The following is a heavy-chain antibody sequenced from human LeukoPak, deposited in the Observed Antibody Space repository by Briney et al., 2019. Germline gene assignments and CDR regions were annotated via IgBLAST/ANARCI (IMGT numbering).Heavy chain of an antibody. D-gene: IGHD3-16*01. V-gene: IGHV3-53*01. CDR1: GFTVSSNY. J-gene: IGHJ4*02. CDR3: AKDRAKVTFYFDY. CDR2: IYSGGST. Sequence: GGSLRLSCAASGFTVSSNYMSWVRQAPGKGLEWVSVIYSGGSTYYADSVKGRFTISRDNSKNTLYLQMNSLRAEDTAMYYCAKDRAKVTFYFDYWGQGTLVTVSS.